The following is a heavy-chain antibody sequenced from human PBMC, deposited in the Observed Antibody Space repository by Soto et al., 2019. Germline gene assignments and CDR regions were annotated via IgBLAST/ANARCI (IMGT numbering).Heavy chain of an antibody. D-gene: IGHD4-4*01. J-gene: IGHJ4*02. CDR3: ARGSNPFHY. CDR2: IVADNGDT. CDR1: GYRFTDYG. Sequence: QVQLVQSGAEVQNPGASLKVSCKASGYRFTDYGIHWVRQVPGQTLEWMGWIVADNGDTKYSQKFQGRVTFTRDTSATTAYMEFSSLRYEDTAVYYCARGSNPFHYWGQGTPVTVSS. V-gene: IGHV1-3*01.